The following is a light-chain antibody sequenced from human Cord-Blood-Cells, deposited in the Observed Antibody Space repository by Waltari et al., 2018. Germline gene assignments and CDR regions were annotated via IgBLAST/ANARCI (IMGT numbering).Light chain of an antibody. CDR1: QSVLYSSNNKTY. J-gene: IGKJ1*01. CDR3: QQYYSTPWT. Sequence: DIVMTQSPDSLAVSPGERATINLKSSQSVLYSSNNKTYLAWYQQKPGQPPKLLIYWASTRESGVPDRFSGSGSGTDFTLTISSLQAEDVAVYYCQQYYSTPWTFGQGTKVEIK. CDR2: WAS. V-gene: IGKV4-1*01.